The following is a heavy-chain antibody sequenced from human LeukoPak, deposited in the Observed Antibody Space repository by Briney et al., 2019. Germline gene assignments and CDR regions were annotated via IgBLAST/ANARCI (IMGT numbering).Heavy chain of an antibody. CDR1: GFTFSTYG. J-gene: IGHJ4*02. D-gene: IGHD3-10*01. Sequence: GTSLRLSCAASGFTFSTYGMHWVRQAPGQGLEWVALITYDAYYKYYSDSVKGRFTISSDTSKNTLSLRMNSLRAEDTAVYYCARDLSPVVRASPMGYWGQGTLVTVSS. CDR2: ITYDAYYK. V-gene: IGHV3-30*03. CDR3: ARDLSPVVRASPMGY.